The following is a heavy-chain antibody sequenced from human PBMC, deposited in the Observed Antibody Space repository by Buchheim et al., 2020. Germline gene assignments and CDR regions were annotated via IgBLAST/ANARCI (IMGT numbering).Heavy chain of an antibody. D-gene: IGHD3-16*01. CDR1: GFTFSIYW. J-gene: IGHJ4*02. CDR2: LGIDGSDP. Sequence: EVYLVESGGGLVQPGGSLRLSCVASGFTFSIYWMHWVRQAPGKGLVWVSRLGIDGSDPDYADSVRGRFTISRDNAKSTLFLQMNGLRDEDTAVYYCVRGTSPGGNTGVADYWGQGTL. CDR3: VRGTSPGGNTGVADY. V-gene: IGHV3-74*01.